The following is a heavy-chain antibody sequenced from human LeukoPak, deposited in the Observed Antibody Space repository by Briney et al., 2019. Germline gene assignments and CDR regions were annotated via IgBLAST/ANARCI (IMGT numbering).Heavy chain of an antibody. Sequence: GGSLRLSCAASGFTFSNAWMNWVRQAPGKGLEWVGRIKSKTDGWTTDYAAPVKGRFTISRDDSKNTLYLQMNSLKTEDTAVYYCTTDPYYDFWSGYYTRGEYYYGMDVWGQGTTVTVSS. V-gene: IGHV3-15*07. CDR1: GFTFSNAW. CDR2: IKSKTDGWTT. J-gene: IGHJ6*02. CDR3: TTDPYYDFWSGYYTRGEYYYGMDV. D-gene: IGHD3-3*01.